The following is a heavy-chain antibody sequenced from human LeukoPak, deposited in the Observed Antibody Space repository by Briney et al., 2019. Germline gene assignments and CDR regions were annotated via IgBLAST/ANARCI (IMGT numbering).Heavy chain of an antibody. CDR2: INHSGST. CDR1: GGSFSGYY. Sequence: SESLSLTCAVYGGSFSGYYWSWIRQPPGKGLEWIGEINHSGSTNYNPSLKSRVTISVDTSKNQFSLKLSSVTAADTAVYYCARVMALTIFGVVIKPDAFDIWGQGTMVTVSS. J-gene: IGHJ3*02. D-gene: IGHD3-3*01. V-gene: IGHV4-34*01. CDR3: ARVMALTIFGVVIKPDAFDI.